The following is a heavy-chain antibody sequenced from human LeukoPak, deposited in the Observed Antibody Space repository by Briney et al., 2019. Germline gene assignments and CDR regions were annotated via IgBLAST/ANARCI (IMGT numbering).Heavy chain of an antibody. J-gene: IGHJ6*03. CDR2: IYYSGST. CDR1: GGSIGSGDYY. D-gene: IGHD2-2*01. V-gene: IGHV4-30-4*08. CDR3: AREDCSSTSCHGFMDV. Sequence: SETLFLTCTVSGGSIGSGDYYWSWIRQPPGKGLEWIGCIYYSGSTYYNPSLKSRVTISVDTSKNQFSLKLSSVTAADTAVYYCAREDCSSTSCHGFMDVWGKGTTVTVSS.